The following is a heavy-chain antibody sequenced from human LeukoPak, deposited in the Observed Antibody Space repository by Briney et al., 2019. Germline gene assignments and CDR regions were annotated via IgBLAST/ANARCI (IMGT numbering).Heavy chain of an antibody. V-gene: IGHV3-74*01. CDR1: GFTFSSYW. D-gene: IGHD3-10*01. Sequence: GGSLRLSCAASGFTFSSYWMHWVRQVPGKGLVWVSRINSDGSSTSYADSVKGRFTISRDNAKNSLYLQMNSLRAEDTAVYYCAMYGSGSYATFDYWGQGTLVTVSS. CDR2: INSDGSST. CDR3: AMYGSGSYATFDY. J-gene: IGHJ4*02.